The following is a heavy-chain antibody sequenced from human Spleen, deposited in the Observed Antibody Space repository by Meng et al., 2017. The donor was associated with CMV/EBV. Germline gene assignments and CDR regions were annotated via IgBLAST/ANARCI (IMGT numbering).Heavy chain of an antibody. CDR3: ARDKSEHESYYSGMDV. V-gene: IGHV3-21*01. CDR1: GFNFDDHG. Sequence: GGSLRLSCAASGFNFDDHGMTWVRQAPGKGLEWVSSISSSGTYTYYADSVKGRFTVSRDNAKNSLYLQINSLRADDTGVYYCARDKSEHESYYSGMDVWGQGTTVTVSS. J-gene: IGHJ6*02. CDR2: ISSSGTYT.